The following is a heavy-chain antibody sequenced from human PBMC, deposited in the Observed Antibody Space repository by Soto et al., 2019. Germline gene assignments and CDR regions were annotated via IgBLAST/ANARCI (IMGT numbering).Heavy chain of an antibody. CDR2: LSGSTSSI. V-gene: IGHV3-11*01. CDR1: GFTFSDYY. D-gene: IGHD6-13*01. J-gene: IGHJ6*03. Sequence: GGSLRLSCAASGFTFSDYYMSWIRQAPGKGLEWVSYLSGSTSSISYADSVKGRFTISRDNAENSLYLQMNSLRVDDTVVYYCAREARSSWYGNYYYYMDVWGKGTTVTVSS. CDR3: AREARSSWYGNYYYYMDV.